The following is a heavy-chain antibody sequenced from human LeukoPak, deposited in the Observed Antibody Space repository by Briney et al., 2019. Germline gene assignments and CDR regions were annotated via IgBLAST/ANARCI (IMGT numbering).Heavy chain of an antibody. V-gene: IGHV4-61*02. Sequence: SETLCLTCTVSGGSISSGSYYWSWIRQPAGKGLEWIGRIYTSGSTNYNPSLKSRVTISVDTSKNQFSLKLSSVTAADTAVYYCARDAGLDSSALGWGQGTLVTVSS. D-gene: IGHD3-22*01. J-gene: IGHJ4*02. CDR1: GGSISSGSYY. CDR2: IYTSGST. CDR3: ARDAGLDSSALG.